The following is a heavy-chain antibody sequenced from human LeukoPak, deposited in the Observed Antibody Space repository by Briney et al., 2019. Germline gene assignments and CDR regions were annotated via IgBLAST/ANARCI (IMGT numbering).Heavy chain of an antibody. CDR2: IFYSGSP. CDR1: GGSISSYY. V-gene: IGHV4-59*01. Sequence: SETLSLTCTVSGGSISSYYWSWIRQPPGKGLEWIGCIFYSGSPNYNPSLASRVTISVDTSKNQFSLRLSSVTAADTAVYYCARAPQYCSGTACYPYYYGMDVWGQGTTVTVSS. D-gene: IGHD2-2*01. CDR3: ARAPQYCSGTACYPYYYGMDV. J-gene: IGHJ6*02.